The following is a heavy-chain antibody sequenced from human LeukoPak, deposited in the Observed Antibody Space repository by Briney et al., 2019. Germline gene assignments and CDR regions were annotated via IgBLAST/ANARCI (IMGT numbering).Heavy chain of an antibody. V-gene: IGHV1-8*01. D-gene: IGHD2-15*01. J-gene: IGHJ4*02. CDR3: ARGAPGSYCSGGSCPYFDY. CDR2: MNPNSCNT. CDR1: AYTFTSYD. Sequence: ASVKVSCKASAYTFTSYDINWVRQATGQGLEWMGWMNPNSCNTGYAQKFQGRVTMTRNTPISTAYMALSSLRSEDTAVYYCARGAPGSYCSGGSCPYFDYWGQGTRISVSS.